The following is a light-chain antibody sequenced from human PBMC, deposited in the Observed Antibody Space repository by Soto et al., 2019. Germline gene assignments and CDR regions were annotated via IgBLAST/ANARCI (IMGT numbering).Light chain of an antibody. J-gene: IGKJ4*01. CDR2: SAS. Sequence: EIVLTQSPGTLSLSPGETATLSCRASETVDTSSLGWYQQKPGRAPSLLIYSASRRATVIPDRFDASVSATYFTLTSSRLEPEDFAVYYCHQYGSSPLTFGGGTKVEI. V-gene: IGKV3-20*01. CDR3: HQYGSSPLT. CDR1: ETVDTSS.